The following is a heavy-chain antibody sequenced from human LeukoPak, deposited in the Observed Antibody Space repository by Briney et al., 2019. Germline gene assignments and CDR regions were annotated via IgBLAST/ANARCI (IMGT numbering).Heavy chain of an antibody. J-gene: IGHJ5*01. V-gene: IGHV4-39*01. CDR2: IYYSGIT. D-gene: IGHD3-10*01. Sequence: AETLSLTCTVSGVSMSRGFYYWPGLRQPPGKGLEGIGSIYYSGITYYHLSYKSPVTISIDPAKNQFSLKLSSVNPADTALYYCTRQPKSCTPGVFVTGKACWFDSWGQGTLVTVSS. CDR1: GVSMSRGFYY. CDR3: TRQPKSCTPGVFVTGKACWFDS.